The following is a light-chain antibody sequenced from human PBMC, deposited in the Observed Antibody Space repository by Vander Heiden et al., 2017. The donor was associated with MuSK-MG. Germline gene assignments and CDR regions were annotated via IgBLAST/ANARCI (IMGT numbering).Light chain of an antibody. Sequence: SALTQPASVSGSPGQSIPISCTGTSSDVGSYNLVSWYQQHPGKAPKLMIYEVSKRPSGVSNRFSGSKSGNTASLTISGLQAEDEADYYCCSYAGSSTWVVGGGTKLTVL. CDR2: EVS. CDR3: CSYAGSSTWV. J-gene: IGLJ3*02. CDR1: SSDVGSYNL. V-gene: IGLV2-23*02.